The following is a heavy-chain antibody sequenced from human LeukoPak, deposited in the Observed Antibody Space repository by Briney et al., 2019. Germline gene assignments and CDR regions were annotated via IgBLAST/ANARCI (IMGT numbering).Heavy chain of an antibody. CDR1: GFTFSSHG. V-gene: IGHV3-30*18. CDR3: AKDSPGLDY. Sequence: GGSLRLSCAASGFTFSSHGMHWVRQAPGKGLEWVAVISYDGSNKYYADSVKGRFTISRDNSKNTLYLQMNSLRAEDTAVYYCAKDSPGLDYWGQGTLVTVSS. CDR2: ISYDGSNK. J-gene: IGHJ4*02.